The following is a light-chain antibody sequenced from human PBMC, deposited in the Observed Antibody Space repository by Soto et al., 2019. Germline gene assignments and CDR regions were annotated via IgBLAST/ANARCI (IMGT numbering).Light chain of an antibody. CDR1: QGISNF. Sequence: DIQMTQSPSSLSASVGDRVTITCRASQGISNFLAWYQQKPGKVPKLLISAASTLQSGVPSRFSGSGSGKDFTLTITSLQPEDVATYYCQKYSSAITFGQGTRLEIK. CDR2: AAS. V-gene: IGKV1-27*01. CDR3: QKYSSAIT. J-gene: IGKJ5*01.